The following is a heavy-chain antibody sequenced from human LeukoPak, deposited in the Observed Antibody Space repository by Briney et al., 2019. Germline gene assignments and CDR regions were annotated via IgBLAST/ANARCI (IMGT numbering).Heavy chain of an antibody. J-gene: IGHJ3*02. CDR3: ARDLYYYDSSGYSDAFDI. CDR1: GFTFSSYS. Sequence: GGSLRLSCAASGFTFSSYSVNWVRQAPGKGLEWVSSISSSSSYIYYADSVKGRFTISRDNAKNSLYLQMNSLRAEDTAVYYCARDLYYYDSSGYSDAFDIWGQGTMVTVSS. V-gene: IGHV3-21*01. CDR2: ISSSSSYI. D-gene: IGHD3-22*01.